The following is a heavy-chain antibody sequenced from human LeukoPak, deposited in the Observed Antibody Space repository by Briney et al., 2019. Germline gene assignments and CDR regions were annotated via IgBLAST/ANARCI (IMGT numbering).Heavy chain of an antibody. J-gene: IGHJ4*02. CDR2: IRSKAYGGTT. D-gene: IGHD3-22*01. Sequence: GGSLRLSCTASGFTFGDYAMSWVRQAPGKGLEWVGFIRSKAYGGTTEYAASVKGRFTISRDDSKSIAYLQMNSLKTEDTAVYYCTRDGDKYYYDSSGYYLDYWGQGTLVTVSS. V-gene: IGHV3-49*04. CDR3: TRDGDKYYYDSSGYYLDY. CDR1: GFTFGDYA.